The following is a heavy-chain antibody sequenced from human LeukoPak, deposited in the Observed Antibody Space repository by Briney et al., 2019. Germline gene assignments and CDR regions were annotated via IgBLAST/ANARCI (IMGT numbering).Heavy chain of an antibody. D-gene: IGHD3-9*01. CDR2: IIPILGIA. CDR3: AREGYLTRYYTHDAFDI. CDR1: GGTFSSYA. Sequence: GASVKVSCKASGGTFSSYAISWVRQAPGQGLEWMGRIIPILGIANYAQKFQGRVTITADKSTSTAYMELSSLRSEDTAVYYCAREGYLTRYYTHDAFDIWGQGTMVTVSS. V-gene: IGHV1-69*04. J-gene: IGHJ3*02.